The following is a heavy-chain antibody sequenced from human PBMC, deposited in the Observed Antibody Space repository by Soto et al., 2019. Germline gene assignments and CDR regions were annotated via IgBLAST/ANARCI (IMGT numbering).Heavy chain of an antibody. D-gene: IGHD1-26*01. CDR1: GFTFSSYG. Sequence: QVQLVESGGGVVQPGRSLRLSCAASGFTFSSYGMHWVRQAPGKGLEWVAVISYDGSNKYYADSVKGRFTISRDNSKNTLYLQMNGLRAEDTAVYYCAKDKIVGAIYDAFDIWGQGTMVTVSS. CDR3: AKDKIVGAIYDAFDI. J-gene: IGHJ3*02. V-gene: IGHV3-30*18. CDR2: ISYDGSNK.